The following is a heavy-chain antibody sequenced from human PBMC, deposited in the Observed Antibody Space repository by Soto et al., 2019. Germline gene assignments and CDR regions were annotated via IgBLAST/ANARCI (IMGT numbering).Heavy chain of an antibody. J-gene: IGHJ4*02. D-gene: IGHD4-17*01. CDR1: GFTVSSKY. Sequence: EVQLVETGGGLIQRGGSLRLSCAASGFTVSSKYMSWVGQAPGKALEWVSVIYGAGSTFYADSVKGRFTISRDNSKNTLYLQMSSLRAEDTAVYYCARGEDYGDYFDYWGQGTLVTVSS. CDR2: IYGAGST. CDR3: ARGEDYGDYFDY. V-gene: IGHV3-53*02.